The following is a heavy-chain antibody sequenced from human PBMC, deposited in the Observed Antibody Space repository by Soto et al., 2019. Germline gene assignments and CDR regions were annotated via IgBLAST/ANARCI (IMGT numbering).Heavy chain of an antibody. V-gene: IGHV4-61*01. Sequence: QVQLQESGPGLVKPSETLSLSCTVSGDSVRNGNHYWSWIRQPPGKGLEWIGYIYYTGRTNYNPSLKSRVTMSLDASNNQFSLKMASVTAADTALYYCARYLYGSGIWYSNLWGRGTLVTVSS. CDR2: IYYTGRT. D-gene: IGHD3-10*01. CDR3: ARYLYGSGIWYSNL. CDR1: GDSVRNGNHY. J-gene: IGHJ2*01.